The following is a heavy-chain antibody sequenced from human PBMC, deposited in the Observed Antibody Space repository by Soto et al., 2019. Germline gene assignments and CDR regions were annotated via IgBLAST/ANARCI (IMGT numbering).Heavy chain of an antibody. CDR2: INPSGGST. CDR1: GYTFTSYY. CDR3: ASPLSSVAGSLVAFDI. J-gene: IGHJ3*02. Sequence: ASVKVSCKASGYTFTSYYMHWVRQAPGQGLEWMGIINPSGGSTSYAQKFQGRVTMTRDTSTSTVYMELSSLRSEDTAVYYCASPLSSVAGSLVAFDIWGQGTMVTVS. V-gene: IGHV1-46*03. D-gene: IGHD6-19*01.